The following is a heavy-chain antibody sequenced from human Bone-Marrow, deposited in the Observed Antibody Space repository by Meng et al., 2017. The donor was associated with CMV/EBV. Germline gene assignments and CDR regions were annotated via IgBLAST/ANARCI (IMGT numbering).Heavy chain of an antibody. CDR3: AKDGSTWYALYYFDS. D-gene: IGHD6-13*01. V-gene: IGHV3-23*01. CDR1: GFTFSRYA. Sequence: ETLSLTCAASGFTFSRYAMSWVRQAPGKGLEWVSSISGDDGRTFYADAVKGRFTISRDNSNNTLYLQMNSVRAEDTAVYYCAKDGSTWYALYYFDSWGQGTLVTVSS. CDR2: ISGDDGRT. J-gene: IGHJ4*02.